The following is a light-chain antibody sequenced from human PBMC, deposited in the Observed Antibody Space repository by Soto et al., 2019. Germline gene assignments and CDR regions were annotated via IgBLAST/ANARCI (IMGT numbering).Light chain of an antibody. J-gene: IGLJ2*01. CDR3: LLSYSGVGGV. CDR1: TGAVTSGHY. V-gene: IGLV7-46*01. CDR2: STT. Sequence: QAVVTQEPSLTVSQGGTVTLTCGYSTGAVTSGHYPYWFQQKPGQAPRTLIYSTTNKHSWTPARFSGSLLGDNAALTLSGAQPEDEADYYCLLSYSGVGGVFGGGTKVTVL.